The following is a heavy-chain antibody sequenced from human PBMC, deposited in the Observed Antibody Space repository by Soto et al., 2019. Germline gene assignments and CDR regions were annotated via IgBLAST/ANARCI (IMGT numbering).Heavy chain of an antibody. CDR3: ARGRYGDY. Sequence: QVHLVQSGAEVKKPGASVKVSCKGSGYTFTSYGITWVRQAPGQGLEWMGWISAHNGNTDYAQKLQGRVTVTRDTSTSPAYMELRCLRSDDTAVYYCARGRYGDYWGQGALVTVSS. D-gene: IGHD1-1*01. CDR2: ISAHNGNT. J-gene: IGHJ4*02. CDR1: GYTFTSYG. V-gene: IGHV1-18*01.